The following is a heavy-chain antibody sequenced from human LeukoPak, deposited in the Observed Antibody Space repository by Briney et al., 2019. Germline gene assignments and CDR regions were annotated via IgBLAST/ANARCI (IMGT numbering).Heavy chain of an antibody. CDR1: GYTFTGYY. Sequence: ASVKVSCKASGYTFTGYYMHWVRRAPGQGLEWMGRINPNSGGTNYAQKFPGRVTMTRDTSISTAYMELSRLRSDDTAVYYCARVFKGSGWYGEIDYWGQGTLVTVSS. V-gene: IGHV1-2*06. J-gene: IGHJ4*02. D-gene: IGHD6-19*01. CDR2: INPNSGGT. CDR3: ARVFKGSGWYGEIDY.